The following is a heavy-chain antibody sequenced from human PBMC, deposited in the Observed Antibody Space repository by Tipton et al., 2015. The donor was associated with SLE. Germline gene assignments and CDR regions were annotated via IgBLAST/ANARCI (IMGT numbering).Heavy chain of an antibody. D-gene: IGHD4-23*01. CDR3: AKPPDYGGNSAY. V-gene: IGHV3-11*03. CDR1: GFTFSDYY. CDR2: ISSSSSYT. J-gene: IGHJ4*02. Sequence: GSLRLSCAASGFTFSDYYMSWIRQAPGKGLEWVSYISSSSSYTNYADSVKGRFTISRDNAKNSLYLQMNSLRAEDTAVYYCAKPPDYGGNSAYWGQGTLVTVSS.